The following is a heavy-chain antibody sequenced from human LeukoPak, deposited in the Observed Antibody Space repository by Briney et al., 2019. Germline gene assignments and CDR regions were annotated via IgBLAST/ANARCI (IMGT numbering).Heavy chain of an antibody. CDR3: ATRRGGSYDY. CDR1: GYSISSGYY. V-gene: IGHV4-38-2*02. D-gene: IGHD1-26*01. Sequence: SETLSLTCTVSGYSISSGYYWGWIRQPPGKGLEWIGSIYYTGSTYYNPSLKSRVTISVDTSKNQFSLKLNSVTAADTAVYYCATRRGGSYDYWGQGTLVTVSS. CDR2: IYYTGST. J-gene: IGHJ4*02.